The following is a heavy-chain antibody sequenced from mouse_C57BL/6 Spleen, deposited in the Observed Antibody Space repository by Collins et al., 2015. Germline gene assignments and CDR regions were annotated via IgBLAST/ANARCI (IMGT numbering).Heavy chain of an antibody. CDR2: IYPGSGNT. V-gene: IGHV1-66*01. D-gene: IGHD2-10*01. Sequence: QVQLQQSGPELVKPGASVKISCKASGYSFTSYYIHWVKQRPGQGLEWIGRIYPGSGNTKYNEKFKGKATLTADTSSSTAYMQLSSLTSEDSAVYYCARSLLGAMDYWGQGTSVTVSS. CDR3: ARSLLGAMDY. CDR1: GYSFTSYY. J-gene: IGHJ4*01.